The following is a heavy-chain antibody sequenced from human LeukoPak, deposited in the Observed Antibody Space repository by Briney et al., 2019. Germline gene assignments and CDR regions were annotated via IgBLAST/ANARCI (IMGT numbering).Heavy chain of an antibody. CDR3: ARDSSLYSGSYQSIFDY. Sequence: PGGSLRLSCAASGFTFSHYTMNWIRQAPGKGLEWVSSISSSSSYIYYADSVKGRFTISRDNAKNSLYLQMNSLRAEDTAVYYCARDSSLYSGSYQSIFDYWGQGTLVTVSS. V-gene: IGHV3-21*01. D-gene: IGHD1-26*01. J-gene: IGHJ4*02. CDR2: ISSSSSYI. CDR1: GFTFSHYT.